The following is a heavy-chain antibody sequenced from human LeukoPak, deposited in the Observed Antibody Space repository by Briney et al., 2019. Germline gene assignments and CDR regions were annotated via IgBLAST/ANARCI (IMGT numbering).Heavy chain of an antibody. CDR1: GGSFSGYN. CDR2: INHSGST. D-gene: IGHD3-10*01. J-gene: IGHJ3*02. Sequence: SETLSLTCAVYGGSFSGYNWSWIRQPPGKGLEWIGEINHSGSTNYNPSLKSRVTISVDTSKNQFSLKLSSVTAADTAVYYCARGPRALLLWFGDDAFDIWGQGTMVTVSS. V-gene: IGHV4-34*01. CDR3: ARGPRALLLWFGDDAFDI.